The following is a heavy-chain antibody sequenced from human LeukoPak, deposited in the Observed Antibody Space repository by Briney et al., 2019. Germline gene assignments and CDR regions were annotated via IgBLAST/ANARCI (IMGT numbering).Heavy chain of an antibody. V-gene: IGHV4-59*01. CDR2: IQYSGST. Sequence: PSETLSLTCTVSGGSINSYYWSWIRQPPGKGLDWIGYIQYSGSTKYNSSFKSRVTISVDMSKNQFSLKLSSVTAADTAVYYCARDATFSTNYYDSSGYHQYYFDYWGQGILVTVSS. CDR3: ARDATFSTNYYDSSGYHQYYFDY. CDR1: GGSINSYY. J-gene: IGHJ4*02. D-gene: IGHD3-22*01.